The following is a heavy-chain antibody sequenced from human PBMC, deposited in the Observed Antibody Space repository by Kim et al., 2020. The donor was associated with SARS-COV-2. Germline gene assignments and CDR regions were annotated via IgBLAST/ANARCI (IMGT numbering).Heavy chain of an antibody. J-gene: IGHJ4*02. Sequence: GGSLRLSCTTSGFTFTGYAMSWVRQAPGKGLEWVSSIDGRDGTTYYVDSVKGRFTISRDNSKNTLYLQMNSLRADDTAVDYCMKGGWGWIWDHWGQGTRVTVSS. CDR2: IDGRDGTT. D-gene: IGHD2-2*03. V-gene: IGHV3-23*01. CDR1: GFTFTGYA. CDR3: MKGGWGWIWDH.